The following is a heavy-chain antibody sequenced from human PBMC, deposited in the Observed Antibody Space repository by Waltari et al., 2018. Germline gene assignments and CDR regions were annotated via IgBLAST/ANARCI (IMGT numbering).Heavy chain of an antibody. V-gene: IGHV4-34*01. CDR1: GGSFSGYY. D-gene: IGHD3-10*01. Sequence: QVQLQQWGAGLLKPSETLSLTCAVYGGSFSGYYWSWIRQPPGKGLEWIGEINHSGCTNYNPSLRSRVTISVDTSKNQFSRKLSSVTAADTAVYYCARHLRLWFGSRNWFDPWGQGTLVTVSS. CDR2: INHSGCT. CDR3: ARHLRLWFGSRNWFDP. J-gene: IGHJ5*02.